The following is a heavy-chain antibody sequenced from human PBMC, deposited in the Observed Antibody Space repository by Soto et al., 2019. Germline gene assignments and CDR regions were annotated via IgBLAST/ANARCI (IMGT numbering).Heavy chain of an antibody. J-gene: IGHJ5*02. CDR2: IIPIFGTA. CDR3: AREHRYCSGGSCQSGENWFDP. V-gene: IGHV1-69*01. CDR1: GAPFSSYA. D-gene: IGHD2-15*01. Sequence: QVRLVQSGAEVKKPGSSVKVSSKASGAPFSSYAITWLRQAPGQGLDWMEGIIPIFGTANYAQKFQGRVTITADESTSTAYMELSSLRSEDTAVYYCAREHRYCSGGSCQSGENWFDPWGQGTLVTVSS.